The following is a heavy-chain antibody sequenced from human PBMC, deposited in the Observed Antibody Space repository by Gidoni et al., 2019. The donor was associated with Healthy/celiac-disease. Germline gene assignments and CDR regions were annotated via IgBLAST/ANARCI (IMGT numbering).Heavy chain of an antibody. Sequence: QVQLVESGGGLVKPGGSLRPSCAASGFTFSDYYMSWIRQAPGKGLEWVSYISSSGSTIYYADSVKGRFTISRDNAKNSLYLQMNSLRSEDTAVYYCARVKSEVAVGLHYFDYWGQGTLVTVSS. CDR2: ISSSGSTI. CDR1: GFTFSDYY. V-gene: IGHV3-11*01. J-gene: IGHJ4*02. D-gene: IGHD6-19*01. CDR3: ARVKSEVAVGLHYFDY.